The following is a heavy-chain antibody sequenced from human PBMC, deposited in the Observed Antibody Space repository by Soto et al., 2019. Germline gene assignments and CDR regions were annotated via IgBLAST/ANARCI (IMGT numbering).Heavy chain of an antibody. J-gene: IGHJ4*02. V-gene: IGHV1-3*01. Sequence: GASVKVSCKASGYTFTSYAIHWVRQAPGQRLEWMGWINPGNGNTKYSQKFQGRVTITRDTSASTAYMELSSLRSEDTAVYYCARSIVVVTALDYWGQGTLVTVSS. CDR3: ARSIVVVTALDY. D-gene: IGHD2-21*02. CDR1: GYTFTSYA. CDR2: INPGNGNT.